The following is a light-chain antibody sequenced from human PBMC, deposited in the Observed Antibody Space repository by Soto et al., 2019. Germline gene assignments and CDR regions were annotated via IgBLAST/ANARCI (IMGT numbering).Light chain of an antibody. CDR1: QSVDSS. CDR2: DAS. V-gene: IGKV3-11*01. CDR3: QQRGA. Sequence: EVVLTQSPATLSLSPGERATLSCRASQSVDSSLAWYQQKVGQAPRLLIYDASNRATGIPGRFSGSGFGTEFTRTISSLAPEDFAVYYCQQRGAFGQGSKVEI. J-gene: IGKJ2*01.